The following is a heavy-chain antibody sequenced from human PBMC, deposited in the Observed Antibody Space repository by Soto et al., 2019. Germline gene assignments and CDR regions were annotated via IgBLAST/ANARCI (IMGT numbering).Heavy chain of an antibody. Sequence: QVQLVQSGAEVKKPGSSVKVSCKASGGTFSSYAISWVRQAPGQGLEWMGGIIPIFGTANYAQKFQGRVTITADKSTSTAYMELSSLRSEDTAVYYCARDPEGGRAAAGDYYYYGMDVWGQGTTVTVSS. CDR1: GGTFSSYA. J-gene: IGHJ6*02. CDR2: IIPIFGTA. CDR3: ARDPEGGRAAAGDYYYYGMDV. D-gene: IGHD6-13*01. V-gene: IGHV1-69*06.